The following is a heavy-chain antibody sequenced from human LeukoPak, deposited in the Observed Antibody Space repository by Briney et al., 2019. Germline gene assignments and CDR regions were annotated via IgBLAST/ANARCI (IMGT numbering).Heavy chain of an antibody. Sequence: KTGGSLRLSCAASGFTFSSYAMSWVRQAPGKGLEWVSAISGSGGSTYYADSVKGRFTISRDNSKNTLYLQMNSLRAEDTAVYYCAKDSLSLSSFGEYPLGYWGQGTLVTVSS. J-gene: IGHJ4*02. CDR2: ISGSGGST. CDR3: AKDSLSLSSFGEYPLGY. CDR1: GFTFSSYA. V-gene: IGHV3-23*01. D-gene: IGHD3-10*01.